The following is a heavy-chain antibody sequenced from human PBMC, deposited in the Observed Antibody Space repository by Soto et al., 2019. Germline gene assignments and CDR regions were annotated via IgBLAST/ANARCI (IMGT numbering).Heavy chain of an antibody. CDR3: AKDRGLAAAGSDNWFDP. J-gene: IGHJ5*02. Sequence: EVQLLESGGGLVQPGGSLRLSCAASGFTFSSYAMSWVRQAPGKGLEWVSAISGSGGSTYYADSVKGRFTISRDNSKNTLYGQRNSLRAEDTAVYYWAKDRGLAAAGSDNWFDPWGQGTLVTVSS. V-gene: IGHV3-23*01. D-gene: IGHD6-13*01. CDR2: ISGSGGST. CDR1: GFTFSSYA.